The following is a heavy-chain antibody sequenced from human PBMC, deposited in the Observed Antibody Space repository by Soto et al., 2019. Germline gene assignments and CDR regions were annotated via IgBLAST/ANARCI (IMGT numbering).Heavy chain of an antibody. CDR2: ISISSTNI. CDR3: ARGSYYDSSGYYHFDY. D-gene: IGHD3-22*01. V-gene: IGHV3-48*02. Sequence: GGSLRLSCAASGFTFSSYSMNWVRQAPGKGLEWVSYISISSTNIYYADSVKGRFTISRDNAKNSLYLEMNSLRDEDTAVYCCARGSYYDSSGYYHFDYWGQGTLVTVSS. J-gene: IGHJ4*02. CDR1: GFTFSSYS.